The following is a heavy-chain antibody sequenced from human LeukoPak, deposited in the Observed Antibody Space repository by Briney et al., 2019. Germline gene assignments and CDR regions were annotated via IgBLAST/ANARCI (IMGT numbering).Heavy chain of an antibody. CDR3: AELGITIIGGV. J-gene: IGHJ6*04. D-gene: IGHD3-10*02. V-gene: IGHV3-30*18. CDR2: ISYDGSNK. Sequence: PGGSLRLSCAASGFTFSRFCMHWVRQAPGKGLEWVAVISYDGSNKYYADPVKGRFTISRHSSKNTRYLQMSRRIAEDTVVYYCAELGITIIGGVWGKGTTGTISS. CDR1: GFTFSRFC.